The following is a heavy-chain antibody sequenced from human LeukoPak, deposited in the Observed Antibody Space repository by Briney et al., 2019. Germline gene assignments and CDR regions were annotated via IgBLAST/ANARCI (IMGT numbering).Heavy chain of an antibody. CDR3: AKGEAESRFLEWLTDAFDI. V-gene: IGHV3-23*01. CDR2: ISGSGGST. Sequence: GGSLRLSCAASGFTFSSYAMSWVRQAPGKGLEWVSAISGSGGSTYYADSVKGRFTISRDNSKKTLYLQMNSLRAEDTAVYYCAKGEAESRFLEWLTDAFDIWGQGTMVTVSS. D-gene: IGHD3-3*01. J-gene: IGHJ3*02. CDR1: GFTFSSYA.